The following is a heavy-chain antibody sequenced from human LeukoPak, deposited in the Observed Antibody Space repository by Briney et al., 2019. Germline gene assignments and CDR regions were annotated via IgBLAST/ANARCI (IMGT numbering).Heavy chain of an antibody. V-gene: IGHV4-30-4*01. CDR1: GGSISSGDYY. CDR2: IYHSGST. D-gene: IGHD4-23*01. J-gene: IGHJ4*02. CDR3: VRDYGGLIDY. Sequence: SETLSLTCTVSGGSISSGDYYWSWIRQSPGKGLEWIGYIYHSGSTYYNPSLKSRVTISKDTSKNQFSLKVTSVTVADTAVYYCVRDYGGLIDYWGQETLVTVSS.